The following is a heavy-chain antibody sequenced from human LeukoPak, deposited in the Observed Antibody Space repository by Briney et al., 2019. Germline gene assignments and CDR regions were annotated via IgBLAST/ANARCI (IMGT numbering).Heavy chain of an antibody. Sequence: SETLSLTCTVSGGSINSYYWSWIRQPAGKGLEWIGRIYSSGSTNYTPSLKSRVSMSVDTSKTQFSLKLTSVTAADTAVYYCARGGKATVVTMWGQGILVTVSS. CDR2: IYSSGST. CDR3: ARGGKATVVTM. D-gene: IGHD4-23*01. J-gene: IGHJ4*02. V-gene: IGHV4-4*07. CDR1: GGSINSYY.